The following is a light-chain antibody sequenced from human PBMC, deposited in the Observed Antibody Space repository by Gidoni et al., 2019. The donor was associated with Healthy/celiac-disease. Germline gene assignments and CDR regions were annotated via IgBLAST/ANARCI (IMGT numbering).Light chain of an antibody. Sequence: EILMTQPPATLSESPEARATLSCSASHRVSSNLAWYQQKPGQAPRSLIYGASTKATGVPARLCGGGCGTEFTLTISSLQSEDFAVYYCQQYNNWALWTFGKXTKVEIK. CDR3: QQYNNWALWT. CDR1: HRVSSN. V-gene: IGKV3-15*01. CDR2: GAS. J-gene: IGKJ1*01.